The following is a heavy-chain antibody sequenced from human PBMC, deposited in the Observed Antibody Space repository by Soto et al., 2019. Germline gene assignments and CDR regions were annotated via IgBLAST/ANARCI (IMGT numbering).Heavy chain of an antibody. J-gene: IGHJ6*02. Sequence: QVQLVQSGAEVKKPGSSVKVSCKASGGTFSSYAISWVRQAPGQGLEWMGGIIPIFGTANYAQKFQGRVTITADESTSTDYMEMSSLISEDTAVYYCARAVRYYYDSSGYRRPDYYGMDVWGQGTTVTVSS. CDR1: GGTFSSYA. CDR3: ARAVRYYYDSSGYRRPDYYGMDV. V-gene: IGHV1-69*01. CDR2: IIPIFGTA. D-gene: IGHD3-22*01.